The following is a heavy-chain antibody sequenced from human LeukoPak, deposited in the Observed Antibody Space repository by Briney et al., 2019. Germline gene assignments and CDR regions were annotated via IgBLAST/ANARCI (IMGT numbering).Heavy chain of an antibody. J-gene: IGHJ4*02. CDR2: ISGSGGST. D-gene: IGHD3-22*01. V-gene: IGHV3-23*01. CDR1: GFTFSSYA. CDR3: TTPPRPYYYDSSGYYLPTH. Sequence: GGSLRLSCAASGFTFSSYAMSWVRQAPGKGLEWVSAISGSGGSTYYADSVKGRFTISRDNSKNTLYLQMNSLRAEDTAVYYCTTPPRPYYYDSSGYYLPTHWGQGTLVTVSS.